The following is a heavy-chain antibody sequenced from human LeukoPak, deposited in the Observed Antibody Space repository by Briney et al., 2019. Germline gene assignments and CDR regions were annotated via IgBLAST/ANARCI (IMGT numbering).Heavy chain of an antibody. CDR3: ARSIPYGTTWYGRSDY. D-gene: IGHD6-13*01. Sequence: GGSLRLSCAASGFPFSSYSMTWVRQAPGKGLEWVANIKPDGTTKFYVDSVKGRFTIFRDNALNPLYLQMNSLRAEDTAIYYCARSIPYGTTWYGRSDYWGQGTLVTVSS. J-gene: IGHJ4*02. CDR1: GFPFSSYS. CDR2: IKPDGTTK. V-gene: IGHV3-7*03.